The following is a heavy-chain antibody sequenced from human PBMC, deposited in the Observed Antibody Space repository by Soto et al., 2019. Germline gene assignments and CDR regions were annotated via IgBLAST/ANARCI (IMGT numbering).Heavy chain of an antibody. V-gene: IGHV3-23*01. Sequence: EVQLLQSGGGLVQPGGSLRLSCAASGFTFSTYAMAWVRQAPGKGLEWVSTVSGGGDHTYYADSVQGRSTISRDASENTLYLQMDSLGVEDTAVYDCANSGFADLEYWGQGALVTVSS. CDR1: GFTFSTYA. J-gene: IGHJ1*01. D-gene: IGHD1-26*01. CDR3: ANSGFADLEY. CDR2: VSGGGDHT.